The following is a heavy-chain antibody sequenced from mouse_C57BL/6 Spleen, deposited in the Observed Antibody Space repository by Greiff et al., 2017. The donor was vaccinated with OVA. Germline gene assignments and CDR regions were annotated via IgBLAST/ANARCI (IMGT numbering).Heavy chain of an antibody. CDR2: INPNNGGT. V-gene: IGHV1-26*01. CDR3: ARNTTVFDY. J-gene: IGHJ2*01. D-gene: IGHD1-1*01. Sequence: VQLQQSGPELVKPGASVKISCKASGYTFTDYYMNWVKQSHGKSLEWIGDINPNNGGTSYNQKFKGKATLTVDKSSSTAYMELPSLTSEDSAVYNCARNTTVFDYWGQGTTLTVSS. CDR1: GYTFTDYY.